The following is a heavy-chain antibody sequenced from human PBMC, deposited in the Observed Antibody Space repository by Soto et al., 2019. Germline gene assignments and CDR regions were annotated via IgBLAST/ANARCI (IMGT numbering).Heavy chain of an antibody. CDR2: INLGNGNT. Sequence: ASVKVYCKASGYRFLYYPLHWVRQAPGQRLEWMGWINLGNGNTEYSQNFQDRVTITGDTSANTVYLELSSLRSDDTAIYYCARETLCGGRCSVNIFDSWGQGNPVIVSS. V-gene: IGHV1-3*01. CDR1: GYRFLYYP. D-gene: IGHD2-21*01. J-gene: IGHJ5*01. CDR3: ARETLCGGRCSVNIFDS.